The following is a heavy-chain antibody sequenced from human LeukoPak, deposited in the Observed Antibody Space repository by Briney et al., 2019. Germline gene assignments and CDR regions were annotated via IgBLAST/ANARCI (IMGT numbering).Heavy chain of an antibody. D-gene: IGHD3-22*01. J-gene: IGHJ4*02. CDR1: GYYISSGYY. CDR3: ARGLEYDSSEVGY. Sequence: PSETLSLTCTVSGYYISSGYYWGWIRQPPGKGLEWIGSIYHSGSTYYNPSLKSRVTISVDTSKNQFSLKLSSVTAADTAVYYCARGLEYDSSEVGYRGQGTLVTVSS. V-gene: IGHV4-38-2*02. CDR2: IYHSGST.